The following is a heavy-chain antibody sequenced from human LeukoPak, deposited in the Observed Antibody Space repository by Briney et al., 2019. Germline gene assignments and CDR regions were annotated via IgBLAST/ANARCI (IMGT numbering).Heavy chain of an antibody. CDR1: TFTFSSYS. V-gene: IGHV3-48*04. CDR3: ASSRCTSDNCYGGIDN. D-gene: IGHD1-1*01. J-gene: IGHJ4*02. CDR2: ISGGSNKI. Sequence: TGGSLRLACTASTFTFSSYSMNWVRQAPGKGLEWVSYISGGSNKIYYADSVKGRFTISRDNAKNSLYLQMNTLRAEDTAVYYCASSRCTSDNCYGGIDNWGQGTLVTVSS.